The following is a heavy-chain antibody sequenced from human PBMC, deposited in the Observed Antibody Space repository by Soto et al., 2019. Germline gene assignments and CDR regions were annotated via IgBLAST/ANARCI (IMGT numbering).Heavy chain of an antibody. CDR3: ARWSYLDY. V-gene: IGHV3-23*01. CDR1: GFSFGSYA. Sequence: GGSLRLSCAASGFSFGSYALSWVRQAPGKGLEWVSTISGSDGKTFYADAVKGRFSISRDTSQNTLYLQMNSLRADDTAIYYCARWSYLDYWGQGPRVTVS. J-gene: IGHJ4*02. CDR2: ISGSDGKT. D-gene: IGHD3-3*01.